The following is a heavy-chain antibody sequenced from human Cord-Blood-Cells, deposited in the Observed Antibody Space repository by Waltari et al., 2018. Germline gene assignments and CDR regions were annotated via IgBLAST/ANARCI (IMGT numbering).Heavy chain of an antibody. Sequence: QVQLQESGPGLVKPSGTLSLTCAVSGGSISSSNWWSWVRQPPGKGLEWIGEIYHRGSTNYNPSLKSRVTISVDKSKNQFSLKLSSVTAADTAVYYCARSYYGSGSYRTHAFDIWGQGTMVTVSS. D-gene: IGHD3-10*01. CDR3: ARSYYGSGSYRTHAFDI. V-gene: IGHV4-4*02. J-gene: IGHJ3*02. CDR1: GGSISSSNW. CDR2: IYHRGST.